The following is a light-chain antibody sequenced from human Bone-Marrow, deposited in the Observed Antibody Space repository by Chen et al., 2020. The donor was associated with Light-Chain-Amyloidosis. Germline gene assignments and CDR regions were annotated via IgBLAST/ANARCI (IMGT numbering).Light chain of an antibody. Sequence: QSALTQPASVSGSPRQSTPIPRPGTSSDVGGYNYVSWYQQHPGKAPKLIIYDVTYRPSGVSNRFSGSKSGNTASLTISGLQAEDEADYYCSSFTRNNALVFGGGTKLTVL. CDR3: SSFTRNNALV. J-gene: IGLJ2*01. CDR2: DVT. V-gene: IGLV2-14*03. CDR1: SSDVGGYNY.